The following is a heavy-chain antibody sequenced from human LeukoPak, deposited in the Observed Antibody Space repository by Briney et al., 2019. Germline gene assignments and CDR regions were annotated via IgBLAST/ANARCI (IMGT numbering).Heavy chain of an antibody. V-gene: IGHV1-2*02. CDR1: GYTFTGYY. J-gene: IGHJ4*02. D-gene: IGHD3-10*01. Sequence: ASVKVSCKASGYTFTGYYMHWMRQAPGQGLEWMGLINPNSVGTNDAQKFQGRVTMTRDTSITTAYMELTSLRSDDTAVYYCARDLFYSVSGTYYNVGRVFNYWGQGTLVTVSS. CDR3: ARDLFYSVSGTYYNVGRVFNY. CDR2: INPNSVGT.